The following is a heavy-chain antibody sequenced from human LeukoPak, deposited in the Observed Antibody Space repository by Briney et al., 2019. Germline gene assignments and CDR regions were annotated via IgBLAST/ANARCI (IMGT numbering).Heavy chain of an antibody. D-gene: IGHD6-19*01. V-gene: IGHV1-18*01. Sequence: ASVKVSCEASGYAFTSYGISWVRQAPGQGLEWMGWISAYNDNTNYAQKFQGRVTMTTDTSTSTAYMELRSLRSDDTAVYYCARGGSSGWRTPNDDYWGQGTLVTVSS. CDR2: ISAYNDNT. CDR1: GYAFTSYG. CDR3: ARGGSSGWRTPNDDY. J-gene: IGHJ4*02.